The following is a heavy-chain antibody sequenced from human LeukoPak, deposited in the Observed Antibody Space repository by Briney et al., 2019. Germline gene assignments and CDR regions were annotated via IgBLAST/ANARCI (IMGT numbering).Heavy chain of an antibody. J-gene: IGHJ5*02. CDR1: GFTFSSYG. D-gene: IGHD1-14*01. CDR3: AKKYNTGLDP. V-gene: IGHV3-30*02. Sequence: PGGSLRLSCAASGFTFSSYGMHWVRQAPGKGLEWVAFIRYDGSNKHYADSVKGRFTISRDNSKNTLYLQMNSLRAEDTAVYYCAKKYNTGLDPWGQGTLVTVSS. CDR2: IRYDGSNK.